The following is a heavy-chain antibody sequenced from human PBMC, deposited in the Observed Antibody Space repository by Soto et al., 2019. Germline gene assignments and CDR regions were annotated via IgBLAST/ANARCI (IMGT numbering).Heavy chain of an antibody. Sequence: QVQLQQWGAGLLKPSETLSLTCAVYGGSFSGYYWSWIRQPPGKGLEWIGEINHSGSTNYNPSLKSRVTIXXDXSXTRCSLKLSSVTAADTAVYYCARLYPPLRGSSWLDYWGQGTLVTVSS. CDR2: INHSGST. D-gene: IGHD6-13*01. J-gene: IGHJ4*02. V-gene: IGHV4-34*01. CDR1: GGSFSGYY. CDR3: ARLYPPLRGSSWLDY.